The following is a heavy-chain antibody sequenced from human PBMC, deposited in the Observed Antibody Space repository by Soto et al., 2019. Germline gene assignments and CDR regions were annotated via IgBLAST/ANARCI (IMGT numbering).Heavy chain of an antibody. CDR2: IYYSGST. CDR3: ARGRPVWFDP. CDR1: GGSISSYY. J-gene: IGHJ5*02. V-gene: IGHV4-59*01. Sequence: QVQLQESGPGLVKPSETLSLTCTVSGGSISSYYWSWIRQPPGKGLEGIGYIYYSGSTNYNPSLKSRVTISVDTSKNQFSLKLSSVTAADTAVYYCARGRPVWFDPWGQGTLVTVSS.